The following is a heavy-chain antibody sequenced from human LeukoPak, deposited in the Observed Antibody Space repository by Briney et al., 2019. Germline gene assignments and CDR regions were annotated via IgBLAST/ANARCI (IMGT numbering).Heavy chain of an antibody. Sequence: QAGGSLRLSCAASGFTFSSYEMNWVRQAPGKGLEWVSYISSSGSTIYYADSVKGRFTISRDNSKNTLYLQMNSLRAEDTAVYYCAKDRKETLYSSSWYRDPNWFDPWGQGTLVTVSS. CDR2: ISSSGSTI. V-gene: IGHV3-48*03. J-gene: IGHJ5*02. CDR3: AKDRKETLYSSSWYRDPNWFDP. D-gene: IGHD6-13*01. CDR1: GFTFSSYE.